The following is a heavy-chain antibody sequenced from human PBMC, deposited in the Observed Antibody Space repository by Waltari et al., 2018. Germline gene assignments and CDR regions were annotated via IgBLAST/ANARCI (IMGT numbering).Heavy chain of an antibody. CDR2: IYVGGRT. D-gene: IGHD6-19*01. J-gene: IGHJ6*02. CDR3: ARTPGSSGWVYQYYGMDV. Sequence: VQLVESGGGLISPGGSLRLPCAVSEVHINNVYMNWVRQAPGDGLEWVSVIYVGGRTFYAESVRGRFTISRDSSTNSVFLQMNSLRAEDTAVYYCARTPGSSGWVYQYYGMDVWGQGTTVTVSS. V-gene: IGHV3-53*01. CDR1: EVHINNVY.